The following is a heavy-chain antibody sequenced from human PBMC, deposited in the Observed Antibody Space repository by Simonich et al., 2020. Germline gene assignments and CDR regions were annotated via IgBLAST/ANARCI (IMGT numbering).Heavy chain of an antibody. J-gene: IGHJ3*02. CDR3: ARDYSNYDAFDI. CDR2: INSEGSRT. D-gene: IGHD4-4*01. Sequence: EVQLVESGGGLVQPGGSLRLSCAASGFTFSSYWMHWVRQAPGKGPGGVSGINSEGSRTSYADSVKGRFTISRDNAKNTLYLQMNSLRAEDTAVYYCARDYSNYDAFDIWGQGTMVTVSS. CDR1: GFTFSSYW. V-gene: IGHV3-74*01.